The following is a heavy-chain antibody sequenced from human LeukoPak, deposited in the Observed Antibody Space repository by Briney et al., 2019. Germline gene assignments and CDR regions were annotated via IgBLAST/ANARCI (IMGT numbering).Heavy chain of an antibody. CDR3: ARDWCSGGSCYYNY. J-gene: IGHJ4*02. Sequence: GASVKVSCKASGGTFSSYAISWVRQAPGQGLEWMGGIIPIFGTANYAQKFQGRVTITADGSASTAHMELSSLRSEDTAVYYCARDWCSGGSCYYNYWGQGTLVTVSS. D-gene: IGHD2-15*01. CDR1: GGTFSSYA. V-gene: IGHV1-69*01. CDR2: IIPIFGTA.